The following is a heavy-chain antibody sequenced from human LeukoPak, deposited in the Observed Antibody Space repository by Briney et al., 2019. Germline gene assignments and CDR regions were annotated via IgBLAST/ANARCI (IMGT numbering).Heavy chain of an antibody. CDR3: AKDSTHYRVWDDYDSAGLTY. V-gene: IGHV3-30*02. CDR2: IRYDGSNK. D-gene: IGHD3-22*01. Sequence: GGTLRLSCAASGFTFSIYGMHWARQAPGKGLEWVAFIRYDGSNKYYGDSVKGRVTISRDNSKNTLYLQMNSLRAEDTAVYYCAKDSTHYRVWDDYDSAGLTYWGQGTLVTVSS. CDR1: GFTFSIYG. J-gene: IGHJ4*02.